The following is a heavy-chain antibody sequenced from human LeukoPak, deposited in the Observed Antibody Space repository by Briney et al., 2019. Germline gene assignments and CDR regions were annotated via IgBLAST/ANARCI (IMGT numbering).Heavy chain of an antibody. CDR1: GYTFTSYY. Sequence: ASVKVSCKASGYTFTSYYMHWVRQAPGQGLEWMGIINPSGGSTGYAQKFQGRVTMTRDMSTSTVYMELSSLRSEDTAVYYCARDTRLGAARLTSAYYFDYWGQGTLVTVSS. CDR2: INPSGGST. J-gene: IGHJ4*02. CDR3: ARDTRLGAARLTSAYYFDY. D-gene: IGHD6-6*01. V-gene: IGHV1-46*01.